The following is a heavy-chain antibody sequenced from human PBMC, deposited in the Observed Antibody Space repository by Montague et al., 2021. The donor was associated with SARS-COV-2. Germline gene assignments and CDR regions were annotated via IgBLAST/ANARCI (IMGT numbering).Heavy chain of an antibody. Sequence: SLRLSCAASGFTFSHYEMNWVRQAPGKGLEWVSYISSSAGTKYYXXSLKGRFTISRDNAKNSLFLQLNSLRAEDTAIYYCASTAGYSSGWYYWGQGILVTVSS. V-gene: IGHV3-48*03. CDR2: ISSSAGTK. D-gene: IGHD6-13*01. CDR1: GFTFSHYE. CDR3: ASTAGYSSGWYY. J-gene: IGHJ4*02.